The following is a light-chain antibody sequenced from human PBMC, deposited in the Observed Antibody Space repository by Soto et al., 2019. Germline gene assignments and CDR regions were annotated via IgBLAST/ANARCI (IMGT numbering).Light chain of an antibody. Sequence: EIVMTQSPATLSVSPGERATLSCRASQSVSSNLAWYQQIPGQAPRLLIYGASTRATGIRARFSGSGSGTDFALTISSLQSEDFAVYYCQQYNNWPTAFGQGTKVEIK. V-gene: IGKV3-15*01. CDR3: QQYNNWPTA. CDR2: GAS. J-gene: IGKJ1*01. CDR1: QSVSSN.